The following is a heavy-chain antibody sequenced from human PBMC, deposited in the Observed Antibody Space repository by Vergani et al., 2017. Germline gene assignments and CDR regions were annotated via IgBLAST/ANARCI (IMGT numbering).Heavy chain of an antibody. J-gene: IGHJ4*02. V-gene: IGHV3-66*01. Sequence: EVQLVESGGGLVQPGGSLRLSCAASGFTVSSNYMSWVRQAPGKGLEWVSIISDNGGTTYYADSVKGRFTISRDNSKDTLYLQMNSLRAEDTAVYYCARDLPPYSSGPLAYWGQGTLVTVSS. CDR1: GFTVSSNY. D-gene: IGHD6-19*01. CDR2: ISDNGGTT. CDR3: ARDLPPYSSGPLAY.